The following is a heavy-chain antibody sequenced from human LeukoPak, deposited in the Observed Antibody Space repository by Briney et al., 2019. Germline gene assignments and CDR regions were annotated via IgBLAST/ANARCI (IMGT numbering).Heavy chain of an antibody. V-gene: IGHV3-30*02. CDR3: AKGDCSSTSCSTHYYYYMDV. Sequence: GGSLRLSCAASGFTFSSFGMHWVRQAPGKALEWVAFIRYDGSNKYYADSVKGRFTISRDNSKNTLYLQMNSLRAEDTAVYYCAKGDCSSTSCSTHYYYYMDVWGKGTTVTVSS. D-gene: IGHD2-2*01. J-gene: IGHJ6*03. CDR2: IRYDGSNK. CDR1: GFTFSSFG.